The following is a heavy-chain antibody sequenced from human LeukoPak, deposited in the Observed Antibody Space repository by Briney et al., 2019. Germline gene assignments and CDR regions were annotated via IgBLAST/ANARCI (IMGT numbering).Heavy chain of an antibody. CDR2: ISSSGSTI. CDR1: GFTFSDYY. D-gene: IGHD5-18*01. CDR3: ARAPTWIQLWLRRYYFDY. J-gene: IGHJ4*02. Sequence: GGSLRLSCAASGFTFSDYYMSWIRQAPGKGLEWVSYISSSGSTIYYADSVKGRFTISRDNAKNSLYLQMNSLRAEDTAVYYCARAPTWIQLWLRRYYFDYWGQGTLVTVSS. V-gene: IGHV3-11*04.